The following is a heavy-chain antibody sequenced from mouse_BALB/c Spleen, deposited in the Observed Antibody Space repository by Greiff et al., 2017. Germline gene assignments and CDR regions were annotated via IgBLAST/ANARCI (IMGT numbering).Heavy chain of an antibody. CDR3: ARGAYYGNYEGEYAMDY. Sequence: DVHLVESGGGLVQPGGSRKLSCAASGFTFSSFGMHWVRQAPEKGLEWVAYISSGSSTIYYADTVKGRFTISRDNPKNTLFLQMTSLRSEDTAMYYCARGAYYGNYEGEYAMDYWGQGTLVTVSS. J-gene: IGHJ4*01. D-gene: IGHD2-10*01. CDR1: GFTFSSFG. CDR2: ISSGSSTI. V-gene: IGHV5-17*02.